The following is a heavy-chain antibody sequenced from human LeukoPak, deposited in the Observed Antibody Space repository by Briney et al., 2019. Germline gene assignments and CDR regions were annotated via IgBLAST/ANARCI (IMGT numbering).Heavy chain of an antibody. D-gene: IGHD3-16*01. CDR2: INHSGST. V-gene: IGHV4-34*01. J-gene: IGHJ6*02. Sequence: PSGTLSLTCAVYGGSFIGYYWSWIRQPQPPGKALEWIGEINHSGSTKYNPSLKRRVTIPVDTSKNQFSMKLSSVTAENTAVYYWARDYRSTIGGEYGMDVWGQGTTVTVSS. CDR3: ARDYRSTIGGEYGMDV. CDR1: GGSFIGYY.